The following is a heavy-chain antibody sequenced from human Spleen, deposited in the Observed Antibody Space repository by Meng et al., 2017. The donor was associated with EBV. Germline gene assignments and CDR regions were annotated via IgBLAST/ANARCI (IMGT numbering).Heavy chain of an antibody. CDR3: ARVGTTNFFSGSPDY. D-gene: IGHD2/OR15-2a*01. J-gene: IGHJ4*02. Sequence: QMQLVQSGAEVKKPXASVKVSXKASGYTFSGIYIHWVRQAPGQGLEWMGWISAYNGNTNYAQKLQGRVTLTTDTSTSTAYMELRSLRSDDTAVYYCARVGTTNFFSGSPDYWGQGTLVTVSS. CDR2: ISAYNGNT. CDR1: GYTFSGIY. V-gene: IGHV1-18*04.